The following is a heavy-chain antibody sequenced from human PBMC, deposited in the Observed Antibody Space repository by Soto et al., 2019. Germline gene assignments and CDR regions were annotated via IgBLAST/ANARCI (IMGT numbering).Heavy chain of an antibody. V-gene: IGHV1-18*04. CDR2: ISAYNGNT. CDR3: ARGFDGPHVDYYYYGMDV. D-gene: IGHD3-9*01. Sequence: ASVKVSCKASGYTFTSYGISWVRQAPGQGLEWMGWISAYNGNTNYAQKLQGRVTMTTDTSTSTAYMELRSLRSDDAAVYYCARGFDGPHVDYYYYGMDVWGQGTTVTVSS. J-gene: IGHJ6*02. CDR1: GYTFTSYG.